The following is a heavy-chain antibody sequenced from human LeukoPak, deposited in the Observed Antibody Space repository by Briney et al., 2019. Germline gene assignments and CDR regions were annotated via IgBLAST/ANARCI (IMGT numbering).Heavy chain of an antibody. CDR3: ARGRSILRY. J-gene: IGHJ4*02. Sequence: GGSLRLSCAASGFTSSSYAMTWVRQAPGKGLEWVANIKEDGSEKYYVDSVKGRFTISRDDAKNSLFLQMNSLRAEDTAVYHCARGRSILRYWGQGTLVTVSS. V-gene: IGHV3-7*05. CDR2: IKEDGSEK. D-gene: IGHD3-16*02. CDR1: GFTSSSYA.